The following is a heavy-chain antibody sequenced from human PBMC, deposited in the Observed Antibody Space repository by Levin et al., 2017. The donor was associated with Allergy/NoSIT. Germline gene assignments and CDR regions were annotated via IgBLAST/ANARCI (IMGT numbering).Heavy chain of an antibody. J-gene: IGHJ4*02. CDR1: GGSISSYY. CDR2: IFYSGST. D-gene: IGHD3-3*01. V-gene: IGHV4-59*08. CDR3: ARTTLFGVGTSDY. Sequence: KSSETLSLTCTVSGGSISSYYWSWFRQPPGKGLEWIGYIFYSGSTNYNPSLKSRVTISVDTSKNQFSLKLSSVTAADTAVYYCARTTLFGVGTSDYWGQGTLVTVSS.